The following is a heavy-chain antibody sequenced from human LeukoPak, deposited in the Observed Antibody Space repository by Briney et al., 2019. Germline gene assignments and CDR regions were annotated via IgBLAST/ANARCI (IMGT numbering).Heavy chain of an antibody. Sequence: GGSLRLSCATSGFTFSNCWMSWVRQAPGKGLEWVANIKHDGSEKYYVDSVKGRLTISRDNAKNSLYLQMNSLRAEDTAVYYCATGGLNWNYVNYWGQGTLVSVSS. J-gene: IGHJ4*02. CDR3: ATGGLNWNYVNY. V-gene: IGHV3-7*01. CDR2: IKHDGSEK. D-gene: IGHD1-7*01. CDR1: GFTFSNCW.